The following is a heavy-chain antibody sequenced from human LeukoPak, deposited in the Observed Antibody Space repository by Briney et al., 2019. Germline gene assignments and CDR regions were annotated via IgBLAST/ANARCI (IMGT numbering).Heavy chain of an antibody. J-gene: IGHJ5*02. V-gene: IGHV4-59*01. CDR1: GVSISTYY. CDR3: ARGGNYWPQWWFDP. CDR2: IYYTGST. Sequence: SETLSLTCSVSGVSISTYYWSWIRQPPGKGLEWIGYIYYTGSTSYNPSLKSRVTMSLDASKNQFSLELNSVTPADTAVYYCARGGNYWPQWWFDPWGRGTLVSVSS. D-gene: IGHD1-26*01.